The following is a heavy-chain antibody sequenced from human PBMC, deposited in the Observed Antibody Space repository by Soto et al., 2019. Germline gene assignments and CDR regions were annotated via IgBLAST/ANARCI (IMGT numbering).Heavy chain of an antibody. V-gene: IGHV3-73*02. CDR1: GLNFSGSA. J-gene: IGHJ5*02. Sequence: EVQLVESGGGLVQIGGSLKLSCATSGLNFSGSAMHWARQASGKGLEWVGRIRSRPHNYSTTYATSVEGRFTISRDDSKITVYLPMNGLKAVDTAMYYCTPERDSWGRGTLVTVSS. CDR3: TPERDS. CDR2: IRSRPHNYST.